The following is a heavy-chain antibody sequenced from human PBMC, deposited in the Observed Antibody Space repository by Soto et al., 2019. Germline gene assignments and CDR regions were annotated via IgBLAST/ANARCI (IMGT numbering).Heavy chain of an antibody. J-gene: IGHJ4*02. CDR1: GFTFSNYY. V-gene: IGHV3-11*01. CDR2: ISSTGRTI. CDR3: ARSYSSGWEFDY. Sequence: PGGSLTLSCGASGFTFSNYYMSWIRQAPGKGLEWVSYISSTGRTIYYGGSVKGRFTVSRDNAQNSLSLKLNSLRVEDTAVYYCARSYSSGWEFDYWGQGTQVTVSS. D-gene: IGHD6-19*01.